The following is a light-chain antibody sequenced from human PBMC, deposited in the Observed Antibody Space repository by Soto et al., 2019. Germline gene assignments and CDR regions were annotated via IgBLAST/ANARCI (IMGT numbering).Light chain of an antibody. J-gene: IGKJ5*01. V-gene: IGKV3-20*01. Sequence: EIVLTQSPGNLSLSPGERATLSCRASQSVTSSFLAWYQQKPGQAPRLLIHGASSRATGIPDRFSGSGSGTDFTLTISRLEPEDFAVYYCQQYGSSPITFGQGTRLEIK. CDR3: QQYGSSPIT. CDR1: QSVTSSF. CDR2: GAS.